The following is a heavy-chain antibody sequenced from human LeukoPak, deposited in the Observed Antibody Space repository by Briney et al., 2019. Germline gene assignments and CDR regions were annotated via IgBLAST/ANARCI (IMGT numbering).Heavy chain of an antibody. V-gene: IGHV4-39*07. CDR3: ARESSSSWYIGGKGWFDP. Sequence: KPSETLSLTCSVSGASLSTSPYYWGWIRQPPGKGLEWIGNIYYTGSTYYNVSLNSRVTISVDTSKNQFSLKLSSVTAADTAVYYCARESSSSWYIGGKGWFDPWGQGTLVTVSS. J-gene: IGHJ5*02. CDR1: GASLSTSPYY. D-gene: IGHD6-13*01. CDR2: IYYTGST.